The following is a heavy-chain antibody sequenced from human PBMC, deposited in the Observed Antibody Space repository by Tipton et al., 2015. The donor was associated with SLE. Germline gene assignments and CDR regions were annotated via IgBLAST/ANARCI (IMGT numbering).Heavy chain of an antibody. CDR2: IRYDGSNK. Sequence: SLRLSCAASGFTFSSYGMHWVRQAPGKGLEWVAFIRYDGSNKYYADSVKGRFTISRDNSKNTLYLQMNSLRAEDTAVYYCAKEDGGLSIVGVKEYFDYWGQGTLVTVSS. J-gene: IGHJ4*02. D-gene: IGHD1-26*01. V-gene: IGHV3-30*02. CDR3: AKEDGGLSIVGVKEYFDY. CDR1: GFTFSSYG.